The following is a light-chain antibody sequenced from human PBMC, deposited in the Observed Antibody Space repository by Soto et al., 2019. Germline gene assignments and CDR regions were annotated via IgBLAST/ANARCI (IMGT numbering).Light chain of an antibody. Sequence: DIQMTQSPSTLSASVVDRVTIIGRASQSISSWLAWYQQKPGKAPKLLIYDASSLESGVPSRFSGSGSGTEFTLTIANLQPDDFATYYCQQYDIYRTFGPGTKVDIK. CDR3: QQYDIYRT. CDR2: DAS. J-gene: IGKJ1*01. V-gene: IGKV1-5*02. CDR1: QSISSW.